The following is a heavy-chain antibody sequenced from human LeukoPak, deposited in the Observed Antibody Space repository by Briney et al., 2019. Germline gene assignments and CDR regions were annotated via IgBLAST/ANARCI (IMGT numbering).Heavy chain of an antibody. D-gene: IGHD3-10*01. V-gene: IGHV3-11*01. Sequence: PGGSLRLSCAASGFTLSDYYLSWIRQAPGKGLEWLSYITTSGDITYYADSVEGRFTISRDNAKNSLYLQMNSLRAEDTAVYYCARAGYYGSGSDYWGQGTLVTVSS. J-gene: IGHJ4*02. CDR1: GFTLSDYY. CDR3: ARAGYYGSGSDY. CDR2: ITTSGDIT.